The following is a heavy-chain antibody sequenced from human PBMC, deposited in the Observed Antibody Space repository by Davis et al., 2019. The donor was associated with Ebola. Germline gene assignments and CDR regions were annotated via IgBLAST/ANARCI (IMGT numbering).Heavy chain of an antibody. Sequence: PSETLSLTCTVSGGPISSHYWSWIRQPPGKGLEWIGSIYHSGSTYYNPSLKSRVTISVDRSKNQFSLKLSSVTAADTAVYYCARGDPTAFDPWGQGTLVTVSS. CDR1: GGPISSHY. V-gene: IGHV4-59*11. CDR2: IYHSGST. J-gene: IGHJ5*02. CDR3: ARGDPTAFDP.